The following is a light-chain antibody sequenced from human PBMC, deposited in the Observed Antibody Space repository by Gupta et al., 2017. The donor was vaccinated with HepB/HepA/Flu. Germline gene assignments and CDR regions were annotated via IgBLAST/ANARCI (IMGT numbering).Light chain of an antibody. V-gene: IGKV3-15*01. CDR3: QQEDSWPLT. CDR2: GAS. J-gene: IGKJ4*02. Sequence: EIVMTQSPVTLSVSPGERAAHSCWASQNNNNYLAWYQQKPGQAPKLLIFGASTRATGTPARFSGSGTGTDFVLTISSLQSEDSAVYYCQQEDSWPLTFGGGTQVEIK. CDR1: QNNNNY.